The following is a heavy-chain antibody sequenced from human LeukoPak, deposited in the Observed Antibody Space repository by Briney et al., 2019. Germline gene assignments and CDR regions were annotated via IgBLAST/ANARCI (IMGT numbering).Heavy chain of an antibody. CDR3: ARDAPGWYFDL. CDR1: GGSISSYY. J-gene: IGHJ2*01. Sequence: SETLSLTCTVSGGSISSYYWSWIRQPPGKGLEWIGYIYHSGSTYYNPSLKSRVTISVDRSKNQFSLKLSSVTAADTAVYYCARDAPGWYFDLWGRGTLVTVSS. CDR2: IYHSGST. V-gene: IGHV4-59*12.